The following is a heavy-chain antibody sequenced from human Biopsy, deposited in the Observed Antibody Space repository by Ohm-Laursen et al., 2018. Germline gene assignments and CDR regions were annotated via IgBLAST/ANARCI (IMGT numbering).Heavy chain of an antibody. Sequence: SVKVSCQASGYSFSTYDVNWVRQARGQGLEWMGWMIPSSGKTGYAQRFQGRVTLTMNTSISTAYMELSGLRSEDTAVYFCARGYSRRVSIFEASIYWFDTWGQGTLVTVSS. V-gene: IGHV1-8*01. J-gene: IGHJ5*02. CDR3: ARGYSRRVSIFEASIYWFDT. CDR2: MIPSSGKT. D-gene: IGHD6-6*01. CDR1: GYSFSTYD.